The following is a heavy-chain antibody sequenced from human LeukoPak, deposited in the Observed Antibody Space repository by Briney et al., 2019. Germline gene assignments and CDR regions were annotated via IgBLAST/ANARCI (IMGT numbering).Heavy chain of an antibody. Sequence: ASVKVSCKASGYSFTNYYLHWVRQAPGQGVEWMGIIDPGGGSTTYAQKFQGRVNMTRDTSTSTVYMELSSLRSEDTAVYYCARGGFTTMVRGVIITLDAFDIWGQGTMVTVSS. CDR3: ARGGFTTMVRGVIITLDAFDI. CDR2: IDPGGGST. CDR1: GYSFTNYY. J-gene: IGHJ3*02. D-gene: IGHD3-10*01. V-gene: IGHV1-46*01.